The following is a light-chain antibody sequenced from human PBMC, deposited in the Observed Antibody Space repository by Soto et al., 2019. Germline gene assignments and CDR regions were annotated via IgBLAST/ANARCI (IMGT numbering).Light chain of an antibody. CDR3: CSYAGSYTYVV. CDR2: DVS. Sequence: QSVLTQPRSVSGSPGQSVTISCTGTSSDVGGYNFVSWHQQHPGKAPKLMIYDVSKQPSGVPDRFSGSKSGNTASLTISGLQAEDEADYYCCSYAGSYTYVVFGGGTKVTVL. J-gene: IGLJ2*01. CDR1: SSDVGGYNF. V-gene: IGLV2-11*01.